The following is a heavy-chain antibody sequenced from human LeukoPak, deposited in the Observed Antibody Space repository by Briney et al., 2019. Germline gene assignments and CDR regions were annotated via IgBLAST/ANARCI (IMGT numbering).Heavy chain of an antibody. J-gene: IGHJ5*02. CDR1: GFTFSSYG. D-gene: IGHD3-22*01. Sequence: GGSLRLSCAASGFTFSSYGMHWVRQAPGKGLEWVAFTRYDGSNKYYADSVKGRFTVSRDNSKNTLYLQMNSLRAEDTAVYYCAKDKSTYYSTNWFDPWGQGTLVTVSS. CDR3: AKDKSTYYSTNWFDP. V-gene: IGHV3-30*02. CDR2: TRYDGSNK.